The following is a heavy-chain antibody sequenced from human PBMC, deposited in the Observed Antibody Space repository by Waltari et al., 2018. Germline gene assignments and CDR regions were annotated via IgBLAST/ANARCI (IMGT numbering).Heavy chain of an antibody. J-gene: IGHJ3*02. D-gene: IGHD6-13*01. CDR2: IYYSGST. CDR3: VRLGSSWFRSRVAFDI. V-gene: IGHV4-59*01. CDR1: GGSISSYY. Sequence: QVQLQESGSGLVKPSETLSLTCTVSGGSISSYYWSWIRQPPGKGLEWIGYIYYSGSTNYNPSLKSRVTISVDTSKNQFSLKLSAVTAADTAVYYCVRLGSSWFRSRVAFDIWGQGTMVTVSS.